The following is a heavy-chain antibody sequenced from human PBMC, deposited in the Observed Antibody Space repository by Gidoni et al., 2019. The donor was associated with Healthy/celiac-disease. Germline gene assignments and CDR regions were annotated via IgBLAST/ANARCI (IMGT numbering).Heavy chain of an antibody. J-gene: IGHJ6*02. Sequence: QVQLVQSGAEVKKPGASVKVSCKASGYTFTSYAMHWVRQAPGQRLEWMGWINAGNGNTKYSQKFQGRVTITRDTSESTAYMELSRLRSEDTAVYYGARDGLRRPSAGGMDVWGQGTTVTVSS. CDR2: INAGNGNT. CDR3: ARDGLRRPSAGGMDV. CDR1: GYTFTSYA. V-gene: IGHV1-3*01. D-gene: IGHD4-17*01.